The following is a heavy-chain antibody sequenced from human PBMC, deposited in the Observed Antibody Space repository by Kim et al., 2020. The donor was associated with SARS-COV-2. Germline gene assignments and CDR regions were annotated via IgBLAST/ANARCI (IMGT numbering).Heavy chain of an antibody. CDR3: TRWGNYGGNSLNDY. D-gene: IGHD4-17*01. CDR2: IRSKANSYAT. V-gene: IGHV3-73*01. CDR1: GFTFSGSA. Sequence: GGSLRLSCAASGFTFSGSAMHWVRQASGKGLEWVGRIRSKANSYATAYAASVKGRFTISRDDSKNTAYLQMNSLKTEDTAVYYCTRWGNYGGNSLNDYWGQGTLVTVSS. J-gene: IGHJ4*02.